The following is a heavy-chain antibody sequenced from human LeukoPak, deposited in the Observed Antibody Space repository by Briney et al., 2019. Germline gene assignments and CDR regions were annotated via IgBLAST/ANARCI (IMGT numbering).Heavy chain of an antibody. CDR2: IRGGGAP. Sequence: PGGSLRLSCAASGFTFSSHTMNRVRQAPGKGLQWVSSIRGGGAPVYADSVKGRFTISRDDFKSTVFLQMDSLRPEDTAVYYCARCTIGDGSGWCTWFAPWGQGTLVTVSS. CDR3: ARCTIGDGSGWCTWFAP. V-gene: IGHV3-23*01. CDR1: GFTFSSHT. D-gene: IGHD6-19*01. J-gene: IGHJ5*02.